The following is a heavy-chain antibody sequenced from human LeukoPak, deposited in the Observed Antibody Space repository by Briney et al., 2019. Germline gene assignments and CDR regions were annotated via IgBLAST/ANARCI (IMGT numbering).Heavy chain of an antibody. CDR1: GFTFSSYG. J-gene: IGHJ5*02. D-gene: IGHD6-19*01. CDR2: ISYDGSNK. CDR3: AEDAQWQVP. Sequence: GGSLRLSCAASGFTFSSYGMHWVRQAPGKGLEWVAVISYDGSNKYYADSVKGRFTISRDNSKNTLYLQMNSLRAEDTAVYYCAEDAQWQVPWGQGTLVTVSS. V-gene: IGHV3-30*18.